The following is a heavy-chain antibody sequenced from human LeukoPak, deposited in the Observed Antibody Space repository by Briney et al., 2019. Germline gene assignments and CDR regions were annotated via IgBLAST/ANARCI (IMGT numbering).Heavy chain of an antibody. CDR1: VATFSSYA. CDR3: ASVVPAARREFDY. D-gene: IGHD2-2*01. V-gene: IGHV1-69*13. Sequence: SVKVSCKASVATFSSYAISWVRQAPGQGLEWMGGIIPIFGTANYAQKFQGRVTITADESTSTAYMELSSLRSEDTAVYYCASVVPAARREFDYWGQGTLVTVSS. J-gene: IGHJ4*02. CDR2: IIPIFGTA.